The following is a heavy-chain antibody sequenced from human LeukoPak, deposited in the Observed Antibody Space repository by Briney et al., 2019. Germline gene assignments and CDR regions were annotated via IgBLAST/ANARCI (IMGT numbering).Heavy chain of an antibody. D-gene: IGHD4-17*01. CDR3: ARGYDYGDYVGDFDY. CDR1: GYAFTCYP. Sequence: ASVKVSCKASGYAFTCYPISWVRQAPGQGLEWMGWITTYNGNTNYAQKLQGRVTMTTDTSTSTAYMDLRGLRSDDTGVYYCARGYDYGDYVGDFDYWGQGTLVTVSS. J-gene: IGHJ4*02. V-gene: IGHV1-18*01. CDR2: ITTYNGNT.